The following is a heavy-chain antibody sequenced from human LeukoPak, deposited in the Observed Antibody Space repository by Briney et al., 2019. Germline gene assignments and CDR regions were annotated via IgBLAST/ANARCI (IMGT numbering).Heavy chain of an antibody. CDR3: ARDNSVGDIAWWFDP. CDR1: GYTFINNW. CDR2: INPTGTGT. J-gene: IGHJ5*02. D-gene: IGHD3-10*01. Sequence: ASVKVSCEASGYTFINNWMHWVRQAPGQGLEWIGLINPTGTGTLYAQKFQGRVTMTRGMSTSTDYMELSSLRSEDTAVYYCARDNSVGDIAWWFDPWGQGTLVTVSS. V-gene: IGHV1-46*01.